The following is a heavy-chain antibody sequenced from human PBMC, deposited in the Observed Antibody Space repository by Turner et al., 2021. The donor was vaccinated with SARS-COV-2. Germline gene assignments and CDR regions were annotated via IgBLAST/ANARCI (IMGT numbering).Heavy chain of an antibody. CDR3: ARDARERSYFDFWSGYLDS. CDR2: ISYDGNNK. D-gene: IGHD3-3*01. J-gene: IGHJ4*02. V-gene: IGHV3-30*10. Sequence: QLLESGGGAVQPGRSLRLSCVDSGFTFNNYAMHWVRQAPGKGLEWVAIISYDGNNKYTTDSLKGRFTISRDNSRSTLYLQMDRLRPEDTAVYYCARDARERSYFDFWSGYLDSWGQGTPVTVSS. CDR1: GFTFNNYA.